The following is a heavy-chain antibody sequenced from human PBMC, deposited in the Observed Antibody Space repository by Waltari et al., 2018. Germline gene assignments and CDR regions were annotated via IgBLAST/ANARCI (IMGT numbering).Heavy chain of an antibody. D-gene: IGHD3-10*01. CDR3: ARSGGYGWDY. CDR2: IKPDGSDK. CDR1: GFLFNHYW. Sequence: EVQLMESGGGLVQPGGSLRLSCEASGFLFNHYWMSWVRQAPGKGLEWVGNIKPDGSDKYYLDSVNGRFTMSRDNGKKSLDLQMNSLKVEDTAIYYCARSGGYGWDYWGQGTLVTVSS. J-gene: IGHJ4*02. V-gene: IGHV3-7*01.